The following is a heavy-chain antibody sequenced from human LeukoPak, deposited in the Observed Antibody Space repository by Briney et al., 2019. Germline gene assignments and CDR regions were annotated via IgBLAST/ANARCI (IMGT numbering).Heavy chain of an antibody. D-gene: IGHD5-12*01. CDR2: ISGSGGST. V-gene: IGHV3-23*01. CDR3: AKVPASLRLYYMDV. J-gene: IGHJ6*03. Sequence: PGGSLRLSCAASGFTVSSNYMSWVRQAPGKGLEWVSAISGSGGSTYYADSVKGRFTISRDNSKNTLYLQMNSLRAEDTAVYYCAKVPASLRLYYMDVWGKGTTVTVSS. CDR1: GFTVSSNY.